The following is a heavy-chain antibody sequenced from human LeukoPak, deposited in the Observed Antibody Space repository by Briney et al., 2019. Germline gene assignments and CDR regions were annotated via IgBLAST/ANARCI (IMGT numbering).Heavy chain of an antibody. D-gene: IGHD3-22*01. J-gene: IGHJ4*02. V-gene: IGHV3-23*01. CDR1: GFTFSNYA. CDR2: ISGNGDKI. CDR3: AKRDYSDNSGFAPLFDC. Sequence: PGGSLRLSCAASGFTFSNYAMSWVRQAPGKGLEWVSGISGNGDKIYYADSVKGRFTISRDNSKSTLHLQMNSLRGEDTAVYYCAKRDYSDNSGFAPLFDCWGQGTQVTVSS.